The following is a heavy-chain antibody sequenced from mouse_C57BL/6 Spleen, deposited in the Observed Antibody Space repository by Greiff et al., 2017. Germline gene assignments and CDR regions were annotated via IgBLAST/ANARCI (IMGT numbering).Heavy chain of an antibody. CDR2: INYDGSST. J-gene: IGHJ4*01. CDR1: GFTFSDYY. V-gene: IGHV5-16*01. CDR3: ARERRTYARDY. Sequence: EVKLMESEGGLVQPGSSMKLSCTASGFTFSDYYMAWVRQVPEKGLEWVANINYDGSSTYYLDSLKSRFIISRDNAKNILYLQMSSLKSEDTATYYCARERRTYARDYWGQGTSVTVSS.